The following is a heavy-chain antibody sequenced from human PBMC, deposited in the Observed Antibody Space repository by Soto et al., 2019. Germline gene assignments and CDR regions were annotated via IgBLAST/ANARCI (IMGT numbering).Heavy chain of an antibody. CDR1: GGAIGGYC. V-gene: IGHV4-59*08. CDR3: SRHGSDSGWFFFDP. Sequence: SETLSLTCSLSGGAIGGYCWSWIRLPPGTALDWIGYVSYSGSTDYHPYLKSRVSISIDTSKTQFSLKMISVTAADTAVDDCSRHGSDSGWFFFDPWGQGALVTVSS. D-gene: IGHD6-19*01. J-gene: IGHJ5*02. CDR2: VSYSGST.